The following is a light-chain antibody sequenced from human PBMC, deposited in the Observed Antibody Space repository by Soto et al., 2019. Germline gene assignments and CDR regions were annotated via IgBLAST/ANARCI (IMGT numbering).Light chain of an antibody. CDR3: KQYSSYSWT. V-gene: IGKV1-5*03. CDR1: QSISSW. Sequence: DIQMTQSPSALSASVGDRVTLTCRASQSISSWLAWYQQKPGKVPKLLIYQASNLDTGVPSRFSGSGSGTYFTLTISSLQPDDFATYYCKQYSSYSWTFGQGTKVEMK. CDR2: QAS. J-gene: IGKJ1*01.